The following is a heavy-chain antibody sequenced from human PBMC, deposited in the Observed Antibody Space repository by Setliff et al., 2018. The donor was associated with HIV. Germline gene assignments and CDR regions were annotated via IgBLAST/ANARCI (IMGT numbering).Heavy chain of an antibody. D-gene: IGHD3-10*01. V-gene: IGHV1-8*02. CDR1: GYTFTSYY. Sequence: ASVKVSCKASGYTFTSYYMHWVRQAPGQGLEWMGWMNPNSGNSGYAQKFQGRVTMTRSTSFSTAYMELSNLTSEDTAIYYCARKHKVSLGRGIVVLWGFDPWGQGTLVTV. CDR2: MNPNSGNS. J-gene: IGHJ5*02. CDR3: ARKHKVSLGRGIVVLWGFDP.